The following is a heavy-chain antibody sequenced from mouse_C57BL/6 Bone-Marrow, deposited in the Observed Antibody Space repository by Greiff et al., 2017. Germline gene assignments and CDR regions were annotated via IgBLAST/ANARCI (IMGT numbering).Heavy chain of an antibody. CDR2: ISSGSSTI. D-gene: IGHD1-1*01. CDR1: GFTFSDYG. V-gene: IGHV5-17*01. CDR3: ATPFITTVVATDFYAMDY. J-gene: IGHJ4*01. Sequence: EVKVVESGGGLVKPGGSLKLSCAASGFTFSDYGMHWVRQAPEKGLEWVAYISSGSSTIYYADTVKGRFTISRDNAKNTLFLQMTSQRSEDTAMYYCATPFITTVVATDFYAMDYWGQGTSVTVSS.